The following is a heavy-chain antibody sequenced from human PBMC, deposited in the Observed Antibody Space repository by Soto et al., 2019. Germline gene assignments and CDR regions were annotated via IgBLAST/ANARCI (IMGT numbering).Heavy chain of an antibody. CDR3: ARVGYYGSGTYYGLGDF. Sequence: QVQLVQSGAEVKKPGASVKVSCKASGYTFTFYYMHWVRQAPGQGLEWLGVINPYGGSTNYAQKLQGRVTMTRDTSTSSVYMELYTLTSEDTAVSYCARVGYYGSGTYYGLGDFWGQGTLVTVSS. J-gene: IGHJ4*02. CDR1: GYTFTFYY. V-gene: IGHV1-46*01. CDR2: INPYGGST. D-gene: IGHD3-10*01.